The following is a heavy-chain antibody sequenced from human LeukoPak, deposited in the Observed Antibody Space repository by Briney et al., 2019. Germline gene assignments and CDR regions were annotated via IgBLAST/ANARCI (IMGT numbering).Heavy chain of an antibody. CDR3: AASTYGSGAYVGFDS. CDR2: MYPGDSDT. D-gene: IGHD3-10*01. V-gene: IGHV5-51*01. Sequence: GESLQISCKASGYTFTNYWIGWVRQMPGKGLEWREIMYPGDSDTRYSPSFQGQVTISAAKSISTTYLQWSSLKASDTAMYYCAASTYGSGAYVGFDSWGQGTLVTVSS. CDR1: GYTFTNYW. J-gene: IGHJ4*02.